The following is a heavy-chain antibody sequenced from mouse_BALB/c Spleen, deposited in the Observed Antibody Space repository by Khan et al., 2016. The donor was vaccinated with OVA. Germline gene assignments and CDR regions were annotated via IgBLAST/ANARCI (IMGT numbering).Heavy chain of an antibody. D-gene: IGHD2-10*01. J-gene: IGHJ4*01. CDR3: ARQPYYHYNIMDY. CDR1: GFSLTNYG. Sequence: QMQLKESGPGLVAPSQSLSITCTISGFSLTNYGVHWVRQPPGKGLEWLVVIWSDGSTTYNSALKSRLTISKDNSKSQVFLKMNSLQTYDTAVYFCARQPYYHYNIMDYWGQGTSVTVSS. CDR2: IWSDGST. V-gene: IGHV2-6-1*01.